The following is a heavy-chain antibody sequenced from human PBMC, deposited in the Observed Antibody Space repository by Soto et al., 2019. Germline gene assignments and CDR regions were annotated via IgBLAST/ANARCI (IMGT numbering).Heavy chain of an antibody. CDR2: INAGNGNT. V-gene: IGHV1-3*05. Sequence: QVQLVQSGAEEKKPGASVKVSCKASGYTFTSYAMHWVRQAPGQRLEWMGWINAGNGNTKYSQKFQGRVTITRDTSARTAYMELSSVRSEDTAVYCCERSSGYYLIDDYWGQGTLVTVSS. CDR1: GYTFTSYA. J-gene: IGHJ4*02. D-gene: IGHD3-22*01. CDR3: ERSSGYYLIDDY.